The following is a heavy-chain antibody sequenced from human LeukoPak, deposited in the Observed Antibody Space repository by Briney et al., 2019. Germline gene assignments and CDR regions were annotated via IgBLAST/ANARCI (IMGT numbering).Heavy chain of an antibody. Sequence: ASVKVSCKVSGYTLTELSMHWVRQAPGQGLEWMGWISAYNGNTNYAQKLQGRVTMTTDTSTSTAYMELRSLRSDDTAVYYCAREGGYSSSWYNAFDIWGQGTMVTVSS. CDR1: GYTLTELS. CDR2: ISAYNGNT. D-gene: IGHD6-13*01. CDR3: AREGGYSSSWYNAFDI. V-gene: IGHV1-18*01. J-gene: IGHJ3*02.